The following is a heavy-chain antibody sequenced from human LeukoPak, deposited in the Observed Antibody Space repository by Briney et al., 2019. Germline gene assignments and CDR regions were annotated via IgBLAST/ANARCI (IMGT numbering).Heavy chain of an antibody. V-gene: IGHV3-20*04. CDR1: GFTFDDYG. CDR3: AREDYYYGSGSPLGAFDI. D-gene: IGHD3-10*01. Sequence: PGGSLRLSCAVSGFTFDDYGMSWVRQAPGKGLEWVSGINWNGGSTGYADSVTGRFTISRDNAKNSLYLQMNSLRAEDTALYYCAREDYYYGSGSPLGAFDIWGQGTMVTVSS. J-gene: IGHJ3*02. CDR2: INWNGGST.